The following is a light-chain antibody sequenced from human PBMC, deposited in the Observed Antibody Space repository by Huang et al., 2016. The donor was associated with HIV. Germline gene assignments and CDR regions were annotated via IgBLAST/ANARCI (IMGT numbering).Light chain of an antibody. J-gene: IGKJ1*01. CDR2: WAS. V-gene: IGKV4-1*01. CDR1: PSLLFRSNNKNC. CDR3: QQYFDVPWT. Sequence: IVMTQSPDSLAVSLGETATINCKSSPSLLFRSNNKNCLAWYQQKPGQPPTLLMCWASTRGSGVPSRFSGGGSGTDFTLTISSLQAEDVAVYFCQQYFDVPWTFGRGTKVEIK.